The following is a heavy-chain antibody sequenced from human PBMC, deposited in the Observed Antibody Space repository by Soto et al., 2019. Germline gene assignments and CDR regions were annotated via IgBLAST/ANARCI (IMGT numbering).Heavy chain of an antibody. D-gene: IGHD1-26*01. CDR1: GYTFTSYD. CDR2: MNPNSGNT. J-gene: IGHJ5*02. V-gene: IGHV1-8*01. Sequence: QVQLVQSGAEVKKPGASVKVSCKASGYTFTSYDINWVRQATGQGLEWMGWMNPNSGNTGYAQKFQGRVTMTRNTSISTSYMELSSLRSEDTAVYYCARGVWLVGASGNWFDPWGQGTLVTVSS. CDR3: ARGVWLVGASGNWFDP.